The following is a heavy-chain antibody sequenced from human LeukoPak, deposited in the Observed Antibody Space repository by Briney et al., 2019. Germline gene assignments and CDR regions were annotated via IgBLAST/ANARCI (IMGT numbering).Heavy chain of an antibody. CDR3: AREDYYDSSGYYWGAFDI. V-gene: IGHV4-59*01. J-gene: IGHJ3*02. CDR2: IYYSGRT. CDR1: GGSISSYY. D-gene: IGHD3-22*01. Sequence: PSETLSLTCTVSGGSISSYYWSWIRQPPGKGLEWIGYIYYSGRTNYNPSLRSRVTISVDTSKNQFSLKLSSVTAADTAVYYRAREDYYDSSGYYWGAFDIWGQGTMVTVSS.